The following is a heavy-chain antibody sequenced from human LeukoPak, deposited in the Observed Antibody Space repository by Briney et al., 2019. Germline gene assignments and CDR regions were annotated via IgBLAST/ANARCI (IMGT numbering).Heavy chain of an antibody. CDR2: IKSKTDGGTT. CDR3: TREAVTANGYFDY. Sequence: PGGSLRLSCPASGFTFSNAWMTWVRQAPGKGVGWVGRIKSKTDGGTTDYAAPVKGRFTVSRDDSKNTLYLQMNSLKTEDTAVYYCTREAVTANGYFDYWGQGTLVTVSS. J-gene: IGHJ4*02. D-gene: IGHD4-23*01. CDR1: GFTFSNAW. V-gene: IGHV3-15*01.